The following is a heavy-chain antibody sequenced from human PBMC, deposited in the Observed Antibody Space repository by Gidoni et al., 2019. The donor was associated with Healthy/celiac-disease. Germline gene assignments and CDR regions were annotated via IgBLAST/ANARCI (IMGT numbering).Heavy chain of an antibody. D-gene: IGHD2-21*01. V-gene: IGHV4-31*03. CDR1: GGSISSGGYY. J-gene: IGHJ6*02. CDR2: IYYRGST. Sequence: QVQLQESGPGLVKPSQTLSLTCTVSGGSISSGGYYWSWIRQHPGKGLEWIGYIYYRGSTYYNPSLKSRVTISVDTSKNQLSLKLSSVTAADTAVYYCARDRVEIYGMDVWGQGTTVTVSS. CDR3: ARDRVEIYGMDV.